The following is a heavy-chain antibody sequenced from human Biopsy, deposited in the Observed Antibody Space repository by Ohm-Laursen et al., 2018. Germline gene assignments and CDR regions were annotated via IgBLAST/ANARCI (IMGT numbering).Heavy chain of an antibody. CDR3: ARHAPSYSGSYWRYFDL. CDR2: IYYTGIT. D-gene: IGHD1-26*01. Sequence: TLSLTCTVSGGAISSYYWSWIRQPPGKGLEWIGYIYYTGITNYNPPLKSRFTISVDTSMNHLSLRLTSATAADTAVYYCARHAPSYSGSYWRYFDLWGRGTLVTVSS. J-gene: IGHJ2*01. CDR1: GGAISSYY. V-gene: IGHV4-59*08.